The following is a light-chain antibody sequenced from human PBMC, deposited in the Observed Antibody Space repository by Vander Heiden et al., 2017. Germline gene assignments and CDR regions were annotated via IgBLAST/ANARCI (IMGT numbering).Light chain of an antibody. V-gene: IGLV3-19*01. CDR3: NSRDSSGNHLV. CDR1: SLRSYY. Sequence: SSELTQDPAVSVALGQPVRITCQGDSLRSYYASWYQQKPGQAPVLVIYGKNNRHSGIPDRFSGSSSGNTASLTITGAQAEDEADYYCNSRDSSGNHLVFGGGTKLTVL. CDR2: GKN. J-gene: IGLJ2*01.